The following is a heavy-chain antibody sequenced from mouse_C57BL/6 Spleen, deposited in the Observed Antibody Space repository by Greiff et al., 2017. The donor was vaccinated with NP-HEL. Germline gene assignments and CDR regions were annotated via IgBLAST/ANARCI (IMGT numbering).Heavy chain of an antibody. CDR2: FYPGSGSI. CDR1: GYTFTEYT. D-gene: IGHD1-1*01. V-gene: IGHV1-62-2*01. Sequence: QVQLQQSGAELVKPGASVKLSCKASGYTFTEYTIHWVKQRSGQGLEWIGWFYPGSGSIKYNEKFKDKATLTADKSSSTVYMELSRLTSEDSAVYFCGRNEEDYYGSSYLYAMDYWGQGTSVTVSS. CDR3: GRNEEDYYGSSYLYAMDY. J-gene: IGHJ4*01.